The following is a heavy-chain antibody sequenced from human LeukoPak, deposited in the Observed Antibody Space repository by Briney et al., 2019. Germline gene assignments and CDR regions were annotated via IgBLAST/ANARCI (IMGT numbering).Heavy chain of an antibody. Sequence: GGSLRLSCAASGFTFSTYWMSWVRQAPGKGLEWVSYISSSSSTIYYADSVKGRFTISRDNAKNSLYLQMNSLRAEDTAVYYCARDFKSSGWYAYYYYYMDVWGKGTTVTVSS. CDR1: GFTFSTYW. V-gene: IGHV3-48*01. CDR3: ARDFKSSGWYAYYYYYMDV. CDR2: ISSSSSTI. D-gene: IGHD6-19*01. J-gene: IGHJ6*03.